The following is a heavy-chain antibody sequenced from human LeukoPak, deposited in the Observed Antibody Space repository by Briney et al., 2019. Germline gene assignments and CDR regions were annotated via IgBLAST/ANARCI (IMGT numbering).Heavy chain of an antibody. CDR3: AKTQRDCSSTSCSRYFGMDV. CDR2: ISGSSDST. J-gene: IGHJ6*02. D-gene: IGHD2-2*01. CDR1: GFTYSSYA. Sequence: GGSLRLSCAASGFTYSSYALTWVRQAPGKGLEWVSAISGSSDSTLFADSVKGRFTISRDNSKNTLYLQMNSLRAEDTAVYYCAKTQRDCSSTSCSRYFGMDVWGQGTTVTVSS. V-gene: IGHV3-23*01.